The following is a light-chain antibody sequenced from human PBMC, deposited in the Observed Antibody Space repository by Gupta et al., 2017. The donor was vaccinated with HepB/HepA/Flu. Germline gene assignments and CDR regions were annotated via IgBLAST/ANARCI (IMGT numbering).Light chain of an antibody. CDR2: EVS. V-gene: IGLV2-23*02. CDR3: CSYAGSSTYV. Sequence: QSALTQPASVSGSPGQSITISCTGTSSDVGSYNLVSWSQHHPGKAPKLMIYEVSKRPSGVSNRFSGSKSGNTASLTISGLQAEDEADYYCCSYAGSSTYVFGTGTKVTVL. CDR1: SSDVGSYNL. J-gene: IGLJ1*01.